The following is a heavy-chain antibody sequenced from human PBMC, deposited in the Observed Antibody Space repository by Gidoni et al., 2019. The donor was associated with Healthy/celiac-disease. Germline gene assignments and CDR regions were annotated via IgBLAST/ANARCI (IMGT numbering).Heavy chain of an antibody. CDR1: GCSISSRSYY. CDR3: GSMPYYYYMDV. D-gene: IGHD2-2*01. V-gene: IGHV4-39*01. CDR2: IYYSGRP. Sequence: QLQLQESGPGLVKHSATLSLTCTVSGCSISSRSYYWGWIRPPPGKGLEWIGSIYYSGRPYYNPSLKSRVTISVDTSKNQFSLKLSSVTAADTAVYYCGSMPYYYYMDVWGKGTTVTVSS. J-gene: IGHJ6*03.